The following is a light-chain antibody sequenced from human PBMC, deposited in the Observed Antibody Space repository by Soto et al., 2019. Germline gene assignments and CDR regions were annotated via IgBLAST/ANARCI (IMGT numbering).Light chain of an antibody. Sequence: EIVLTQSPGTLSLSPGERATLSCRASQSISNSYLAWYQQKPGQAPRLVIHGISTRATGVPDRFSGGGSGTAFSLTISRLEPEDFAVYYCQQYDSSPYTFGQGTKLEIK. CDR2: GIS. CDR3: QQYDSSPYT. J-gene: IGKJ2*01. V-gene: IGKV3-20*01. CDR1: QSISNSY.